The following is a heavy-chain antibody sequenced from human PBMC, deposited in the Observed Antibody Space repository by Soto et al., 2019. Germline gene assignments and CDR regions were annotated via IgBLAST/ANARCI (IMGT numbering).Heavy chain of an antibody. CDR1: GFTFSSYA. V-gene: IGHV3-23*01. CDR3: AKVLAAAPLHYFDY. J-gene: IGHJ4*02. CDR2: ISGSGGSR. Sequence: PGGSLRLSCAASGFTFSSYAMSWVRQAPGKGLEWVSSISGSGGSRYYADSVKGRFTVSRDNSKNTLYLQMNRLRAGDTAVYYCAKVLAAAPLHYFDYWGQGTLVTVSS. D-gene: IGHD6-13*01.